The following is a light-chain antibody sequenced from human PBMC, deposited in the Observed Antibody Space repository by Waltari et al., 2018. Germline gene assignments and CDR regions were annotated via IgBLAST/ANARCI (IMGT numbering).Light chain of an antibody. Sequence: FMLAQPPSVSESPGKTVTISCTGSSGRLANNYVQWYQVRPGSGPTTVIYEDNERPSGFPDRFSGSIYRSSNSASLIISRLKTEDEAYYYCQSFDSSNNIFFGGGTKLTVL. V-gene: IGLV6-57*02. CDR1: SGRLANNY. CDR3: QSFDSSNNIF. CDR2: EDN. J-gene: IGLJ2*01.